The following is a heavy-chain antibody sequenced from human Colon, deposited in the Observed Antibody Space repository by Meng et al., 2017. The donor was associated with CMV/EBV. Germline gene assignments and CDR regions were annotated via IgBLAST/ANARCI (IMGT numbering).Heavy chain of an antibody. CDR1: GYTFPSYG. D-gene: IGHD1-1*01. J-gene: IGHJ4*02. CDR3: ARGRPNWSGVLDY. CDR2: ISGSTGYT. Sequence: VQLLQSGAEVKEPGASVLASCRSSGYTFPSYGINWVRQAPGQGLEWMGWISGSTGYTNRAQKFQGRVTMTTDTSTSTAYLALTSLTSNDTAVYYCARGRPNWSGVLDYWGQGTLVTVSS. V-gene: IGHV1-18*01.